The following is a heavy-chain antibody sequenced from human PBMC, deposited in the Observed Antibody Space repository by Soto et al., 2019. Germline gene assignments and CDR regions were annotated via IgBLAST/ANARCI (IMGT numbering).Heavy chain of an antibody. Sequence: ASVKVSCKXSGYTFTSYAMHWVRQAPGQRLEWMGWINAGNGNTKYSQKFQGRVTITRDTSASTAYMELSSLRSEDTAVYYCARGVGSGLSDYWGQGTLVTVSS. CDR1: GYTFTSYA. CDR2: INAGNGNT. D-gene: IGHD1-26*01. J-gene: IGHJ4*02. V-gene: IGHV1-3*01. CDR3: ARGVGSGLSDY.